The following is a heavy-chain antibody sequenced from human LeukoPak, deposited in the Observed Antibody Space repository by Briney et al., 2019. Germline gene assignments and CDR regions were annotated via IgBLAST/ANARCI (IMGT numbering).Heavy chain of an antibody. V-gene: IGHV3-21*01. D-gene: IGHD3-16*02. J-gene: IGHJ6*03. CDR1: GFTFSSYS. CDR2: ISSSSSYI. CDR3: ARDLMGYNYYYMDV. Sequence: GGSLRLSCAASGFTFSSYSMNWVRQAPGKGLEWVSSISSSSSYIYYADSVKGRFTISRDNAKNSLYLQMNSLRAEDTAVYYCARDLMGYNYYYMDVWGKGTTVTVSS.